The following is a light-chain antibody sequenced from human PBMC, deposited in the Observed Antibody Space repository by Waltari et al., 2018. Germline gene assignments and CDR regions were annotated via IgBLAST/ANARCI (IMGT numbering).Light chain of an antibody. CDR1: SSDVGTYNY. V-gene: IGLV2-14*03. J-gene: IGLJ2*01. Sequence: QSALTQPASVSGSPGQSITLSCTGTSSDVGTYNYVSWYQQFPGKAPKLVIYDVSDPPSGMSTRCSGSKSGNTASLTISGLQAEDEAVYYCSSYLSSSTLERIFGGGTKLTVL. CDR2: DVS. CDR3: SSYLSSSTLERI.